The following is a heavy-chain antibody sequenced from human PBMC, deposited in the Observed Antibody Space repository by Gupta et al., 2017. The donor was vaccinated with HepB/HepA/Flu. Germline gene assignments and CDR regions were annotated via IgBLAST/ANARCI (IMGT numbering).Heavy chain of an antibody. D-gene: IGHD6-13*01. J-gene: IGHJ4*02. Sequence: EVQLLESGGCLVQLGGTLRISCAASSFTFSSYVMRGVRQAPGKGLEWVSAISGSGGRTYYADSVKGRFTISRDNSKNTLYLQMNSLRVEDTAGDYCAKLGIAAGTDDYWGQGTLVTVSS. CDR1: SFTFSSYV. V-gene: IGHV3-23*01. CDR3: AKLGIAAGTDDY. CDR2: ISGSGGRT.